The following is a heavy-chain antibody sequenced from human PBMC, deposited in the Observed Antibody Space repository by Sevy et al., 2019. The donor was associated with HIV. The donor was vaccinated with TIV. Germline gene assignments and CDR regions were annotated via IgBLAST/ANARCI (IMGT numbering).Heavy chain of an antibody. CDR3: ARGGHLPLDAFDL. Sequence: GESLKISCRASGYNFAAHWIGWVRQMPGKGLEWMGILFPGNSDIRSFQGHVTVSVDKSINTAYLQWANLRASDSAKYFCARGGHLPLDAFDLWGPGTKVTVSS. CDR2: LFPGNSDI. V-gene: IGHV5-51*01. D-gene: IGHD2-15*01. J-gene: IGHJ3*01. CDR1: GYNFAAHW.